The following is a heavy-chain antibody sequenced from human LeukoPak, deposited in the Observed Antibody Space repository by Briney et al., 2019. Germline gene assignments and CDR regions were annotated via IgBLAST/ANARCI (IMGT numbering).Heavy chain of an antibody. CDR2: IYYSGST. CDR1: GGSISSSTYY. V-gene: IGHV4-39*01. CDR3: ASLRERSYYARGFDY. J-gene: IGHJ4*02. Sequence: PSETLSLTCTVSGGSISSSTYYWGWVRQPPGKGLEWIATIYYSGSTFYSPSLKSRVTKPVDTSKNQFSLKLSSVTAADTAVYYCASLRERSYYARGFDYWGQGTLVTVSS. D-gene: IGHD1-26*01.